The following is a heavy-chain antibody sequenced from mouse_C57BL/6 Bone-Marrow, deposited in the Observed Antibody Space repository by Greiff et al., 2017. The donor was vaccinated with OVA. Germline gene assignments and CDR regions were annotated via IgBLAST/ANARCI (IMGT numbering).Heavy chain of an antibody. V-gene: IGHV2-4*01. CDR3: AKYYYGSSWGFYYAMDY. D-gene: IGHD1-1*01. CDR2: IWSGGST. J-gene: IGHJ4*01. Sequence: QVQLKESGPGLVQPSQSLSITCTVSGFSFTSYGVHWVRQPPGKGLEWLGVIWSGGSTDYNAAFISRLSISKDNSKSQVFFKMNSLQADDTAIYYCAKYYYGSSWGFYYAMDYWGQGTSVTVSS. CDR1: GFSFTSYG.